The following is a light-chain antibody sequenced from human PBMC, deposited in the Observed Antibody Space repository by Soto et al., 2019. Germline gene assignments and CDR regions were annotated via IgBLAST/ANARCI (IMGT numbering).Light chain of an antibody. V-gene: IGLV8-61*01. Sequence: QTVVTQEPSFSVSPGGTVTLTCGLTSGSVSTNYHPSWYQQTPGQAPRTLIHNTNIRSSGVPDRFSGSIVENKAALTITGAQADDESDYYCMLCVGTDTYVFGTGTKLTVL. CDR3: MLCVGTDTYV. CDR1: SGSVSTNYH. J-gene: IGLJ1*01. CDR2: NTN.